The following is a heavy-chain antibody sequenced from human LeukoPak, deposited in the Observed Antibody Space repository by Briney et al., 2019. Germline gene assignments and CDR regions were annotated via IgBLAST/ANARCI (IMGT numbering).Heavy chain of an antibody. Sequence: PSETLSLTCTVSGGSISSYYWSWIRQPPGKGLEWIGYIYYSGSTNYNPSLKSRVTISVDTSKNQFSLKLSSVTAADTAVYYCARGPYGGVPRPYYFGYWGQGTLVTVSS. D-gene: IGHD4/OR15-4a*01. V-gene: IGHV4-59*01. CDR1: GGSISSYY. J-gene: IGHJ4*02. CDR2: IYYSGST. CDR3: ARGPYGGVPRPYYFGY.